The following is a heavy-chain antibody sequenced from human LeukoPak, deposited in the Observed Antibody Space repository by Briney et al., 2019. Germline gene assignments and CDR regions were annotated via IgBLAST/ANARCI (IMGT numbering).Heavy chain of an antibody. J-gene: IGHJ5*02. V-gene: IGHV3-73*01. CDR3: TRDSGTYNWFDP. Sequence: GESLRLSCAASGFTFSGSAIHWVRQSSGKGLEWVGKIDKKDKGYATATAYAASVKGRFTISRDDSINTAYLQMKSLKTEDTALYYCTRDSGTYNWFDPWGQGTLVTVSS. CDR2: IDKKDKGYATAT. D-gene: IGHD1-26*01. CDR1: GFTFSGSA.